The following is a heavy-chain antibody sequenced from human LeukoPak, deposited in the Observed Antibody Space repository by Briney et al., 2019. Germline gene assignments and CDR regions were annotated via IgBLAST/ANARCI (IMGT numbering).Heavy chain of an antibody. Sequence: GGSLRLSCAASGFTFSSYWMNWARQAPGKGLEWVASTNHNGKVNYYVDSVKGRFTISRDNAKNSLYLQMSNLRAEDTAVYFCARGGGLDVWGQGATVTVSS. V-gene: IGHV3-7*03. CDR2: TNHNGKVN. J-gene: IGHJ6*02. CDR1: GFTFSSYW. CDR3: ARGGGLDV. D-gene: IGHD3-16*01.